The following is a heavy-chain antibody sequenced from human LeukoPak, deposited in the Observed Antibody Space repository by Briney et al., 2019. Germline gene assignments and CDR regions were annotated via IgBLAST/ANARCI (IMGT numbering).Heavy chain of an antibody. CDR1: GFSVNSNH. CDR2: IHSGGST. CDR3: TVRVPII. V-gene: IGHV3-66*01. Sequence: GGSLRLSCAASGFSVNSNHMSWVRQAPGKGLECVSVIHSGGSTYYAGSVKGRFTISRDNSKNTLYLQMNSLRAEDTAVYYCTVRVPIIWGQGTMVTVSS. D-gene: IGHD3-10*01. J-gene: IGHJ3*02.